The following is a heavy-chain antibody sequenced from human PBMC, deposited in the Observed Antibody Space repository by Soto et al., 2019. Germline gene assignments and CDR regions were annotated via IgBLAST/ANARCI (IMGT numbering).Heavy chain of an antibody. Sequence: LRLSCAASGFTFNSYGMHWVRQGPGNGLEWVAFISYDSTKTYYADSVKGRFTISRDNSNSALYVQMNSLTGEDTAVYYCARTRSARSDFQYYSLDVWGQGTTVTVYS. V-gene: IGHV3-30*03. CDR3: ARTRSARSDFQYYSLDV. D-gene: IGHD1-26*01. J-gene: IGHJ6*02. CDR1: GFTFNSYG. CDR2: ISYDSTKT.